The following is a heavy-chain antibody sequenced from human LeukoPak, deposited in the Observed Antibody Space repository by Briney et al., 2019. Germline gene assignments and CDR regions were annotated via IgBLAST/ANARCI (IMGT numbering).Heavy chain of an antibody. D-gene: IGHD5-18*01. CDR3: ARDEKRAMAHFDY. V-gene: IGHV1-18*01. CDR1: GYAFTTYG. J-gene: IGHJ4*02. Sequence: GASVKVSCKASGYAFTTYGISWVRQAPGQGLEWMGWISGSNGKTNYAQKFHGRVTVTTDTSTSTAYMDLKSLRSDDTAVYYCARDEKRAMAHFDYWGQGTLVTVSS. CDR2: ISGSNGKT.